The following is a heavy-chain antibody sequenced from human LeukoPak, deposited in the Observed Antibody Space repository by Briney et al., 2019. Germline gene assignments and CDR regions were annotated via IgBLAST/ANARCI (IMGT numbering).Heavy chain of an antibody. CDR3: ARELYYYGSGSYSTYNWFDP. D-gene: IGHD3-10*01. Sequence: SETLSLTCTVSGGSISSYYWSWIRQPPGKGLEWIVYIYYSGSTNYNPSLKSRVTISVDTSKNQFSLKLSSVTAADTAVYYCARELYYYGSGSYSTYNWFDPWGQGTLVTVSS. CDR2: IYYSGST. V-gene: IGHV4-59*01. J-gene: IGHJ5*02. CDR1: GGSISSYY.